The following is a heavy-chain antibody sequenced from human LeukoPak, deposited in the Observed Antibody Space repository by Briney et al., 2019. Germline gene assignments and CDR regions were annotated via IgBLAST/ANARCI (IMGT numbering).Heavy chain of an antibody. V-gene: IGHV1-2*06. CDR1: GYTFTGYY. D-gene: IGHD6-19*01. Sequence: ASVKVSCKASGYTFTGYYMYWVRQAPGQGLEWMGRINPNSGGSNYAQKFQGRVTMTRDTSTSTAYMELSRLTSDDTAVYYCARGSGGWYKFDYWGRGTLVTVSS. J-gene: IGHJ4*02. CDR3: ARGSGGWYKFDY. CDR2: INPNSGGS.